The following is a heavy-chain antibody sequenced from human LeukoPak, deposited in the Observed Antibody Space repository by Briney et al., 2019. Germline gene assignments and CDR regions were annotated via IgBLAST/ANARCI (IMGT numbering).Heavy chain of an antibody. D-gene: IGHD4-17*01. CDR1: GFTFSTFA. V-gene: IGHV3-23*01. CDR2: ISGSDGYT. J-gene: IGHJ4*02. CDR3: AREDLDYGDPVD. Sequence: GGSLRLSCAASGFTFSTFAMHWVRQAPGKGLDWVSAISGSDGYTYYADSVKGRFTISRDNSKNTLYLQMNSLRAEDTAVYYCAREDLDYGDPVDWGQGTLVTVSS.